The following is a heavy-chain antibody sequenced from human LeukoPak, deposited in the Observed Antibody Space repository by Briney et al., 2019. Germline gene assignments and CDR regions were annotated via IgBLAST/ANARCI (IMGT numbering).Heavy chain of an antibody. CDR3: ARVGYRSGSYYFDY. J-gene: IGHJ4*02. D-gene: IGHD6-19*01. CDR1: GYTFTGYY. V-gene: IGHV1-2*02. Sequence: ASVKVSCKASGYTFTGYYIHLVRQAPGQGLEWMGLINPNSGGTNYPQKFQGRVTMTRDTSISTAYLELSRLRSGDTAVYYCARVGYRSGSYYFDYWGQGTLVTVSS. CDR2: INPNSGGT.